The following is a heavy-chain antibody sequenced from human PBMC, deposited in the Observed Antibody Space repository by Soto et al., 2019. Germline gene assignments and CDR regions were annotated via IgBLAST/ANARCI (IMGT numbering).Heavy chain of an antibody. D-gene: IGHD3-3*01. Sequence: ASVKVSCKASGYTFTSYAMHWVRQAPGQRLEWMGWISAYNGNTNYAQKLQGRVTMTTDTSTSTAYMELRSLRSDDTAVYYCARGGNYDFCSGSYYYYGMDVWGQGTTVTVSS. CDR2: ISAYNGNT. V-gene: IGHV1-18*01. CDR3: ARGGNYDFCSGSYYYYGMDV. J-gene: IGHJ6*02. CDR1: GYTFTSYA.